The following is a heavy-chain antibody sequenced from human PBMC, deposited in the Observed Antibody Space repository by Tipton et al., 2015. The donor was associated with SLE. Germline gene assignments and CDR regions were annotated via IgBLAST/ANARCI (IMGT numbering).Heavy chain of an antibody. CDR3: ARLGNGHSLYYFDN. CDR1: GYSFTTYW. D-gene: IGHD7-27*01. CDR2: IYPDDSAT. V-gene: IGHV5-51*03. J-gene: IGHJ4*02. Sequence: QLVQSGAEVKKPGESLKISCKGSGYSFTTYWIVWVRQMPGKGLGWMGIIYPDDSATRYSPSFQGQVTISADRSISTAYLQWSSLKASDTAMYYCARLGNGHSLYYFDNWGQGTLVTVSS.